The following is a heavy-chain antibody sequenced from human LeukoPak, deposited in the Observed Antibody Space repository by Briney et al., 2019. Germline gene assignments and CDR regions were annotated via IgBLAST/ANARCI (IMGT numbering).Heavy chain of an antibody. V-gene: IGHV3-30*04. CDR2: ISYDGSNK. Sequence: GRSLRLSCAASGFTFSSYAMHWVRQAPGKGLEWVAVISYDGSNKYYADSVKGRFTISRDNSKNTLYLQMNSLRAEDTAVYYCARAMVRGVTTATDYWGQGTLVTVSS. CDR1: GFTFSSYA. CDR3: ARAMVRGVTTATDY. J-gene: IGHJ4*02. D-gene: IGHD3-10*01.